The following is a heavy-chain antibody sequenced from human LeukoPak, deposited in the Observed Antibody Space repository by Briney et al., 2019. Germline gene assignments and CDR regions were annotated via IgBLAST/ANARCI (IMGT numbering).Heavy chain of an antibody. Sequence: KPSETLSLTCTVSVGAIINDNFYWGWVRQPPGRGLEWIVSINYRGTTYYNPSLASRVTISVDTSKTHLSLRLCSVTAADTAVYYCARLSDHWSPGTLVTVSS. CDR2: INYRGTT. J-gene: IGHJ4*02. CDR3: ARLSDH. V-gene: IGHV4-39*02. CDR1: VGAIINDNFY.